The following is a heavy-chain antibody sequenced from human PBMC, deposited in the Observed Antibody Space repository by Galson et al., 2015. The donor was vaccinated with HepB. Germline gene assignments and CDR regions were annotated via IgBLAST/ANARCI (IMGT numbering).Heavy chain of an antibody. CDR1: GFTFSSYS. D-gene: IGHD4-17*01. CDR3: ARDFYGAMDY. J-gene: IGHJ4*02. Sequence: SLRLSCAASGFTFSSYSMNWVRQAPGKGLVWASRINSDGSSTSYADSVKGRFTISRDDAKNTLYLQMNSLRAEDTAVYYCARDFYGAMDYWGQGTLVTASS. CDR2: INSDGSST. V-gene: IGHV3-74*01.